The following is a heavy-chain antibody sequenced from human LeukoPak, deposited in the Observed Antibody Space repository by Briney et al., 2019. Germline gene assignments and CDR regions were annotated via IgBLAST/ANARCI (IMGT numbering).Heavy chain of an antibody. CDR3: ARYVSGFDY. CDR2: IYYSGST. V-gene: IGHV4-31*03. D-gene: IGHD3-10*01. CDR1: GGSIGSGGYS. J-gene: IGHJ4*01. Sequence: PSETLSLTCTVSGGSIGSGGYSWSWIRQHPGKGLEWIGYIYYSGSTYYNPSLKSRVTISVDTSKNQFSLKLSSVTAADTAVYYCARYVSGFDYWGQGTLVTVSS.